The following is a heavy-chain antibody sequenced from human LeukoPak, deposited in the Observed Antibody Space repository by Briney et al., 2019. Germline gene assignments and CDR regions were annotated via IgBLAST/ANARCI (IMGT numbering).Heavy chain of an antibody. CDR3: AKDLLMTGKLDT. D-gene: IGHD1-1*01. CDR2: ISYDGSNK. V-gene: IGHV3-30*18. Sequence: GRSLRLSCAASGFTFSSYGMHWVRQAPGKGLEWVAVISYDGSNKYYADSVKGRFTISRDNSKNTLYLQMNSLRAEDTAVYYCAKDLLMTGKLDTWGQGTLVTVSS. CDR1: GFTFSSYG. J-gene: IGHJ5*02.